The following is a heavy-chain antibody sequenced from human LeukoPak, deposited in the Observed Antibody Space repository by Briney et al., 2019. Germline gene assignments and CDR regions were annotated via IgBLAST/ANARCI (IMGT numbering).Heavy chain of an antibody. CDR1: GFTFSSYD. CDR3: ARGHLPVVDGDSLSDAFDI. J-gene: IGHJ3*02. V-gene: IGHV3-13*01. Sequence: GGSLRLSCAASGFTFSSYDMHWVRQAAGKGLEWVSGIGTTGDTYYPGSVKGRFTISRENAKNSLYLQISSLRVEDTAVYYCARGHLPVVDGDSLSDAFDIWGQGTMVTVSS. CDR2: IGTTGDT. D-gene: IGHD2-15*01.